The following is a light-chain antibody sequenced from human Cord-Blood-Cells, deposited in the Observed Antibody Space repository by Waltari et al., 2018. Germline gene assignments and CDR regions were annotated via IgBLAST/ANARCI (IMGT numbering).Light chain of an antibody. CDR1: QSVSSN. CDR2: GAS. V-gene: IGKV3-15*01. Sequence: EIVMTQSPATLSVSPGERATLSCRASQSVSSNLAWYQQKPGQAPRLLIYGASTRATGIPARVSGSGSWTEFTLTISSLQSEDFAVYYCQQYNNWPPVTFGGGTKVEIK. J-gene: IGKJ4*01. CDR3: QQYNNWPPVT.